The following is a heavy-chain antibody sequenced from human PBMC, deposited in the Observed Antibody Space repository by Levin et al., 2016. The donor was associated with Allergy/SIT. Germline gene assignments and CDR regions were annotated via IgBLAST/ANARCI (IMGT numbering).Heavy chain of an antibody. CDR1: GGSINSYY. Sequence: SETLSLTCSVSGGSINSYYWSWIRQSPGKGLEWIGYIYHSGRTNYNPSLNSRVTISVDTSKKHFSLHLNSVTAADTAVYYCARGDNWNFFDYWGQGILVTVSS. CDR3: ARGDNWNFFDY. V-gene: IGHV4-59*01. CDR2: IYHSGRT. J-gene: IGHJ4*02. D-gene: IGHD1-20*01.